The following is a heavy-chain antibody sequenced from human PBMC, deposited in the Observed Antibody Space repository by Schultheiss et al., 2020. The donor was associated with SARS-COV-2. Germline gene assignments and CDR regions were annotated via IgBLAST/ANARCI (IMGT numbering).Heavy chain of an antibody. V-gene: IGHV3-7*01. CDR1: GFTFSSYG. D-gene: IGHD2-2*01. Sequence: GGSLRLSCAASGFTFSSYGMHWVRQAPGKGLEWVANIKQDGSEKYYVDSVKGRFTISRDNAKNSLYLQMNSLRAEDTAVYYCARVGPAARSYYYYYGMDVWGQGTTVTVSS. CDR3: ARVGPAARSYYYYYGMDV. CDR2: IKQDGSEK. J-gene: IGHJ6*02.